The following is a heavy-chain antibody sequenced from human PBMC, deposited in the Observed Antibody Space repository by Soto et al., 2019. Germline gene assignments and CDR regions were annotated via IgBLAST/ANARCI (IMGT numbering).Heavy chain of an antibody. D-gene: IGHD6-13*01. CDR2: IYPGDSDT. J-gene: IGHJ6*02. Sequence: PGESLKISCKGSGYSFTSYWIGWVRQMPGKGLEWMGIIYPGDSDTRYSPSFQGQVTISADKSISTAYLQWSSLKASDTAMYYCARLGRELSSSWIWFFYGMDVWGQGTTVTVSS. CDR1: GYSFTSYW. CDR3: ARLGRELSSSWIWFFYGMDV. V-gene: IGHV5-51*01.